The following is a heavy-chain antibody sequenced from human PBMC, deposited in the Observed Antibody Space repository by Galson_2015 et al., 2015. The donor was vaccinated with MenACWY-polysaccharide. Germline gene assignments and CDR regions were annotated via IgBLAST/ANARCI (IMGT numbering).Heavy chain of an antibody. V-gene: IGHV3-33*01. Sequence: CAVSGFSLSTCGMHWVRQAPGKGLEWLAVIWSNGINNYYSDSVRGRFTISRDDSKHSLLLQMHSLRVDDTAVYYCARERGPFDAFDVWGQGTMVTVSS. J-gene: IGHJ3*01. CDR2: IWSNGINN. CDR1: GFSLSTCG. D-gene: IGHD3-10*01. CDR3: ARERGPFDAFDV.